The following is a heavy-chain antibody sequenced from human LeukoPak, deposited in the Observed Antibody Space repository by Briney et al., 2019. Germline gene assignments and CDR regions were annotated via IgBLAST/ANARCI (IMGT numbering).Heavy chain of an antibody. Sequence: PGGSLRLSCAASGFTFSSYAMHWVRQAPGKGLEWVAVISYDGSNKYYADSVKGRFTISRDNSKNTLYLQMNSLKTEDTAVYYCTTVPRPYVATIPPFDYWGQGTLVTVSS. D-gene: IGHD5-12*01. J-gene: IGHJ4*02. CDR2: ISYDGSNK. V-gene: IGHV3-30*04. CDR3: TTVPRPYVATIPPFDY. CDR1: GFTFSSYA.